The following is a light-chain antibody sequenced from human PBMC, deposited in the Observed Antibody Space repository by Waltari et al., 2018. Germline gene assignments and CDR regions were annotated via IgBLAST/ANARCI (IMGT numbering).Light chain of an antibody. CDR2: AAS. CDR1: QGISSW. CDR3: QQANSFPGEA. V-gene: IGKV1-12*01. J-gene: IGKJ3*01. Sequence: DIQMTQSPSSVSASVGDRVTITCRARQGISSWLARYQQKPGKAPKLMIYAASSLQSGVPSRFSGSGSGTDFTLTISSLQPEDFATYYCQQANSFPGEAFGPGTKVDIK.